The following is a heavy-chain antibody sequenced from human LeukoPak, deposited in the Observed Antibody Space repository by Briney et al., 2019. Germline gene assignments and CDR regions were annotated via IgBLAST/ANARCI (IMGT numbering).Heavy chain of an antibody. V-gene: IGHV3-30*02. CDR3: AKDGSWSCTD. CDR1: GFTFSSSA. J-gene: IGHJ4*02. CDR2: IAHHGNNK. Sequence: GGSLRLSCGTSGFTFSSSAMHWVRQGPGKGLEWVAYIAHHGNNKYYADSVKGRFTISRDNSKGSLYLQMNSLRADDTAVYYCAKDGSWSCTDWGQGTLVRVSS. D-gene: IGHD2-8*02.